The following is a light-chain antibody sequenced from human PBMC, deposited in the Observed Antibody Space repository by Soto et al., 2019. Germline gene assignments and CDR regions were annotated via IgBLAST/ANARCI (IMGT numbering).Light chain of an antibody. V-gene: IGKV3-20*01. CDR3: QQYGGSPMYT. CDR1: QSVRNSY. Sequence: EIVLTQSPGTLSLSPGERATLSCRASQSVRNSYLAWYQQKPGQAPRLLIYGASIRATGIPDRFSGSGSGTDFTLTISRLEPEDFAVYYCQQYGGSPMYTFGQGTKLEIK. J-gene: IGKJ2*01. CDR2: GAS.